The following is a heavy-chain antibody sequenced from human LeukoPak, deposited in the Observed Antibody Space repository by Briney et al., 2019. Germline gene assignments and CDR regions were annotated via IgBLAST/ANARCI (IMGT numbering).Heavy chain of an antibody. CDR3: ARRSTGKPYFDY. CDR2: IYTSGST. J-gene: IGHJ4*02. CDR1: GGSINSFY. Sequence: SETLSLTCTVSGGSINSFYWSWIRQPPGKGLEWIGYIYTSGSTNYNPSLKSRVTISVDTSKNQFSLKLSSVTAADTAVYYCARRSTGKPYFDYWGQGTLVTVSS. V-gene: IGHV4-4*09. D-gene: IGHD1-1*01.